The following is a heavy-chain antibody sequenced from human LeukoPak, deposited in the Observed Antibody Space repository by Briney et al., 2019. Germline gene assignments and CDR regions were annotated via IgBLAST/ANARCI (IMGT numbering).Heavy chain of an antibody. CDR1: GYTFTGYY. V-gene: IGHV1-2*02. J-gene: IGHJ3*02. CDR3: ARRNYDSSGYTFDI. D-gene: IGHD3-22*01. Sequence: ASVEVSCKASGYTFTGYYMHWVRQAPGQGLEWMGWINPNSGGTYYAQKFQGRVTMTRDTSISTAYMELSRLRSDDTAVYYCARRNYDSSGYTFDIWGQGTMVTVSS. CDR2: INPNSGGT.